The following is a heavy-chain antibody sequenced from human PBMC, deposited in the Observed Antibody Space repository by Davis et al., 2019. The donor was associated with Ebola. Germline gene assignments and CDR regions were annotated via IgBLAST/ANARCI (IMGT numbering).Heavy chain of an antibody. J-gene: IGHJ6*02. CDR3: ARDSSSWYTPMVDGMDV. D-gene: IGHD6-13*01. V-gene: IGHV3-48*04. Sequence: GESLKISCAASGFTFSSYWMSWVRQAPGKGLEWVSYISSSGSTIYYADSVKGRFTISRDNAKNSLYLQMNSLRAEDTAVYYCARDSSSWYTPMVDGMDVWGQGTTVTVSS. CDR1: GFTFSSYW. CDR2: ISSSGSTI.